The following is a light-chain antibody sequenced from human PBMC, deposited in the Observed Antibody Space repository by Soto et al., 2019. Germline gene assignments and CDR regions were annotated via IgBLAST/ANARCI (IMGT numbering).Light chain of an antibody. CDR1: SSDVGGYNY. V-gene: IGLV2-11*01. CDR3: CSYAGSYTYV. J-gene: IGLJ1*01. CDR2: DVS. Sequence: QSALTQPRSVSGSPGQSVTISCTGTSSDVGGYNYVSWYQQRPGKAPKVMIYDVSKRPSGVPDRFSGSKSGNTASLTISGLQAEDEADYYCCSYAGSYTYVFATGTKVTVL.